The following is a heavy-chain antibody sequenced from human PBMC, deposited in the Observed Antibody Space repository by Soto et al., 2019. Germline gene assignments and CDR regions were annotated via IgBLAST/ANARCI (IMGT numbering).Heavy chain of an antibody. V-gene: IGHV3-33*06. J-gene: IGHJ4*02. CDR1: GFTFSHFG. CDR3: VNSIIVPGSLDH. CDR2: IWKDGANK. Sequence: PGGSLRLSCAASGFTFSHFGMHWVRQAPGEGLEWVATIWKDGANKFYADSVKGRFTISRDNYKNVLYLEVNSLRAEDTAMYYCVNSIIVPGSLDHWGQGT. D-gene: IGHD6-19*01.